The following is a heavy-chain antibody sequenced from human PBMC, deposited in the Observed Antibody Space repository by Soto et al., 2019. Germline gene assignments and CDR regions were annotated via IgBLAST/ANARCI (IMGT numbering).Heavy chain of an antibody. CDR2: MNPNSGNT. Sequence: EASVKVSCKASGYTFTSYDINWVRQATGKGLEWMGWMNPNSGNTGYAQKFQGRVTMTRNTSISTAYMELSSLRSEDTAVYYCARAIRIAARSPNYYYYMDVWGKGTTVTVSS. CDR1: GYTFTSYD. CDR3: ARAIRIAARSPNYYYYMDV. V-gene: IGHV1-8*01. J-gene: IGHJ6*03. D-gene: IGHD6-6*01.